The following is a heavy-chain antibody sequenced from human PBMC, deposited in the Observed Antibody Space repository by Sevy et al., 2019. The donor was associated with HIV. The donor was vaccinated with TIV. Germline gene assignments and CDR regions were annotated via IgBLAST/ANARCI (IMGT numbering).Heavy chain of an antibody. CDR2: IYYSGST. D-gene: IGHD1-1*01. CDR3: ASSGDWNDDFDY. J-gene: IGHJ4*02. CDR1: GGSISSYY. Sequence: SETLSLTCTVSGGSISSYYWSWIRQPPGQGLEWIGYIYYSGSTNYNPSLKRRVTISVDTSKNQFSLKLRSVTAADTAGYYCASSGDWNDDFDYWGQGTLVTVSS. V-gene: IGHV4-59*01.